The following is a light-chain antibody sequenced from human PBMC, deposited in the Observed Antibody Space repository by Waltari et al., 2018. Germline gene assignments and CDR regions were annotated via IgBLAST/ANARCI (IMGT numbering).Light chain of an antibody. CDR3: QQRYNWPWT. CDR2: DTS. Sequence: EIVLTQSPATLSLSPGERATLSCRASHRVSSYLAWYQQKPGQAPRLLIYDTSSRATGIPARFSGSGSGTDFTLTISSLEPEDFAVYYCQQRYNWPWTFGQGTKVEIK. CDR1: HRVSSY. V-gene: IGKV3-11*01. J-gene: IGKJ1*01.